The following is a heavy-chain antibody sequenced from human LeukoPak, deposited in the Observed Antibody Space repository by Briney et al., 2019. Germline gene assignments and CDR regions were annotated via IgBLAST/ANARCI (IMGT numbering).Heavy chain of an antibody. CDR3: AKGEVEQWLVSWSDRYYYMDV. CDR2: IRYDGSNK. CDR1: GFTFSSYG. D-gene: IGHD6-19*01. V-gene: IGHV3-30*02. Sequence: GGSLRLSCAASGFTFSSYGMHWVRQAPGKGLEWVAFIRYDGSNKYYADSAKGRFTISRDNSKNTLNLQMNSLRAEDTAVYYCAKGEVEQWLVSWSDRYYYMDVWGKGTTVTISS. J-gene: IGHJ6*03.